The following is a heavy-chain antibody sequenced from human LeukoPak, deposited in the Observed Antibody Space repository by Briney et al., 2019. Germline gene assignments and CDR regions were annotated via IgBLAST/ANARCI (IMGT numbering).Heavy chain of an antibody. CDR1: GGPISSGGYY. CDR3: ARALKDIAPFDY. J-gene: IGHJ4*02. CDR2: IYYSGST. Sequence: SETLSLTCTVSGGPISSGGYYWSWIRQHPGKGLEWIGYIYYSGSTYYNPSLKSRVTISVDTSKNQFSLKLSSVTAADTAVYYCARALKDIAPFDYWGQGTLVTVSS. V-gene: IGHV4-31*03. D-gene: IGHD6-13*01.